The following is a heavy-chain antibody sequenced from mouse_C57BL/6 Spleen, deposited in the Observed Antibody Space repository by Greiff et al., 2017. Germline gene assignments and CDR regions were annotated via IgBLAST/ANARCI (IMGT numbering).Heavy chain of an antibody. Sequence: EVKLEESGGGLVQPKASLKLSCAASGFTFNTYAMHWVRQAPGKGLEWVARIRSNSSNYATYYAGSVKDRFTIARDDSQSMLYLQMNNLNTEDTAMYDCVRDYDGYYVYFDYWGQGTTLTVSS. D-gene: IGHD2-3*01. J-gene: IGHJ2*01. CDR2: IRSNSSNYAT. CDR1: GFTFNTYA. V-gene: IGHV10-3*01. CDR3: VRDYDGYYVYFDY.